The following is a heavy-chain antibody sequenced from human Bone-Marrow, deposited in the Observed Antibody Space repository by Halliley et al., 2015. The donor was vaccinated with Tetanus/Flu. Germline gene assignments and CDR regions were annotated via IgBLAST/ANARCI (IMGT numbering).Heavy chain of an antibody. V-gene: IGHV4-61*08. CDR1: GGSINSGGYF. J-gene: IGHJ6*02. Sequence: LRLSCAVSGGSINSGGYFWSWIRQTPGKGLEWIGYMYYSGSTDYPPSLRSRVSISVDTSKNQFSLNLRSVTAADTAVYYCARGAGTAYYYGMDVWGQGTTVTVSS. CDR2: MYYSGST. CDR3: ARGAGTAYYYGMDV. D-gene: IGHD2-21*02.